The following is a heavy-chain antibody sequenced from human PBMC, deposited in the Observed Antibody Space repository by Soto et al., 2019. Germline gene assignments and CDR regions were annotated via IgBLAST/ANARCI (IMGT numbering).Heavy chain of an antibody. J-gene: IGHJ6*02. Sequence: PSQTLSLTCAISGDSVSSNSAAWNWIRQSPSRGLEWLGRTYYRSKWYNDYAVSVKSRITINPDTSKNQFSLQLNSVTPEDTAVYYCARDPGVYLVSWQWLPGNYYYYYGMDVWGQGTTVTVSS. CDR1: GDSVSSNSAA. CDR3: ARDPGVYLVSWQWLPGNYYYYYGMDV. V-gene: IGHV6-1*01. CDR2: TYYRSKWYN. D-gene: IGHD6-19*01.